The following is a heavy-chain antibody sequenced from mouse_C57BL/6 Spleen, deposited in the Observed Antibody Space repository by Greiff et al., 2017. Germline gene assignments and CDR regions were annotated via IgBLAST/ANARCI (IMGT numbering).Heavy chain of an antibody. CDR3: AREGYYDYDWFAY. Sequence: QVQLQQPGTELVKPGASVKLSCKASGYTFTSYWMHWVKQRPGQGLEWIGNINPSNGGTNYNEKFMSKATLTVDKSSSTAYMQLSSLTSEDSAVYYCAREGYYDYDWFAYWGQGTLVTVSA. D-gene: IGHD2-4*01. J-gene: IGHJ3*01. CDR2: INPSNGGT. V-gene: IGHV1-53*01. CDR1: GYTFTSYW.